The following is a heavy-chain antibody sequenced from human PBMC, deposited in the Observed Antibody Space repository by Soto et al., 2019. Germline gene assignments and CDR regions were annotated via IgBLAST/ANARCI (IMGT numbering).Heavy chain of an antibody. CDR2: INAGNGNT. D-gene: IGHD3-22*01. CDR1: GYTFTSYA. J-gene: IGHJ3*02. V-gene: IGHV1-3*01. CDR3: SRAGENYYDSSGYYYSFDI. Sequence: QVQLVQSGAEVKKPGASVKVSCKASGYTFTSYAMHWVRQAPGQRLEWMGWINAGNGNTKYAQKFQSRVTITRDTSASSDYIELSSLRSDDTAVYYCSRAGENYYDSSGYYYSFDIWGQGPMVTVSS.